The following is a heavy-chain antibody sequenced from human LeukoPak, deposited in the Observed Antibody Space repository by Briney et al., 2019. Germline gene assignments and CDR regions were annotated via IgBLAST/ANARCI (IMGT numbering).Heavy chain of an antibody. CDR3: ATGDEWQLLDY. Sequence: ASVKVSCKVSGYSLSELSMHWVRQAPGKGLEYMEGFDPGEDKLIYAQKLQGRVTMTEDKSTDTAYMELSSLRYEDTAVYYCATGDEWQLLDYWGQGTLVTVSS. V-gene: IGHV1-24*01. CDR2: FDPGEDKL. D-gene: IGHD3-10*01. J-gene: IGHJ4*02. CDR1: GYSLSELS.